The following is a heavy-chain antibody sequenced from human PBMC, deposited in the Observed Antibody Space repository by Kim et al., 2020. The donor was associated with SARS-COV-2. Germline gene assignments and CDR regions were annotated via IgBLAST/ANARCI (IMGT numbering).Heavy chain of an antibody. Sequence: YADSVKGRFTISRDNSKNTLYLQMNSLRAEDTAVYYCAKRNYGDPGSFDYWGQGTLVTVSS. D-gene: IGHD4-17*01. CDR3: AKRNYGDPGSFDY. J-gene: IGHJ4*02. V-gene: IGHV3-23*01.